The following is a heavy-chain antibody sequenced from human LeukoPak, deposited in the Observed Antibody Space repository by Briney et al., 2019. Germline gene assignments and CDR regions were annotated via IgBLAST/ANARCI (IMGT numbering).Heavy chain of an antibody. J-gene: IGHJ5*02. D-gene: IGHD3-10*01. Sequence: SETLSLTCAVYGGSFSGYYWSWIRQPPGKGLEWIGEINHSGSTNYNPSLKSRVTISVDTSKNQFSLKLSSVTAADTAVYYCARGRGWFGELRKRWFDPWGQGTLVTGSS. V-gene: IGHV4-34*01. CDR1: GGSFSGYY. CDR3: ARGRGWFGELRKRWFDP. CDR2: INHSGST.